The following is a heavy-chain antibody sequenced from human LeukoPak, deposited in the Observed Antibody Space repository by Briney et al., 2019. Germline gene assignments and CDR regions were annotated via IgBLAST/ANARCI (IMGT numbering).Heavy chain of an antibody. CDR3: ARDYYGDYYFDY. CDR1: GFTFGDYA. V-gene: IGHV3-9*01. J-gene: IGHJ4*02. CDR2: ISWNSGSI. D-gene: IGHD4-17*01. Sequence: GGSLRLSCSASGFTFGDYAMHWVRQAPGKGLEWVSGISWNSGSIGYADSVKGRFTISRDNAKSSLYLHINSLRAEDTAVYYCARDYYGDYYFDYWGQGSLVTVSS.